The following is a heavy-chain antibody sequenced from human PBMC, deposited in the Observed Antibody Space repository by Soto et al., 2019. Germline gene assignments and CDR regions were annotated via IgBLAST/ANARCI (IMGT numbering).Heavy chain of an antibody. D-gene: IGHD6-6*01. V-gene: IGHV3-30-3*01. Sequence: ESVGGVVQPGRSLRLSCAASGFTFSSYAMHWVRQAPGKGLEWVAVISYDGSNKYYADSVKGRFTISRDNSKNTLYLQMNSLRAEDTAVYYCAGGGRIAALTSRVGYWGQGTLVTVSS. CDR1: GFTFSSYA. CDR3: AGGGRIAALTSRVGY. CDR2: ISYDGSNK. J-gene: IGHJ4*02.